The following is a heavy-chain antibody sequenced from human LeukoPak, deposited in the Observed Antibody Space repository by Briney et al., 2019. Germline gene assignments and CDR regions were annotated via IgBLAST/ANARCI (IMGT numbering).Heavy chain of an antibody. D-gene: IGHD3-9*01. CDR3: ARVLPNFTVDY. V-gene: IGHV4-39*07. J-gene: IGHJ4*02. Sequence: PSETLSLTCTVSGDSISNYYWGWIRQPPGKGLEWIGSIYYSGSTYYNPSLKSRVTISVDTSKNQFSLKLSSVTAADTAVYYCARVLPNFTVDYWGQGTLVTVSS. CDR1: GDSISNYY. CDR2: IYYSGST.